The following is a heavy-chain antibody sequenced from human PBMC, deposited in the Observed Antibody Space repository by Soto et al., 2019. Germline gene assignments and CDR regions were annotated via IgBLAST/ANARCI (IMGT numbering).Heavy chain of an antibody. CDR2: IPYDGSNK. CDR3: ARDGLVVAAITSPGDY. D-gene: IGHD2-15*01. V-gene: IGHV3-30-3*01. Sequence: QVQLVESGGGVVQPGRSLRLSCAASGFTFSSYAMHWVRQAPGKGLEWVAVIPYDGSNKYYADSVKGRFTISRDNSKNTLYLQMNSLRAEDTAVYYCARDGLVVAAITSPGDYWGQGTLVTVSS. J-gene: IGHJ4*02. CDR1: GFTFSSYA.